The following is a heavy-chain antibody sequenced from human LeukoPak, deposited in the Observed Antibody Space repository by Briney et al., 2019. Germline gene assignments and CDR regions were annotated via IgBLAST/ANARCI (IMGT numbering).Heavy chain of an antibody. CDR1: GGSISSYY. V-gene: IGHV4-4*07. Sequence: SETLSLTCSVSGGSISSYYWNCIRRPAGKGLEWIGRLYSSGSTNYKPSLKSRVTMSVDTSKNQFSLNLSPVTAADTAVYYCARAAMSSYYYDYMDVWGKGTTVTVSS. CDR3: ARAAMSSYYYDYMDV. CDR2: LYSSGST. J-gene: IGHJ6*03.